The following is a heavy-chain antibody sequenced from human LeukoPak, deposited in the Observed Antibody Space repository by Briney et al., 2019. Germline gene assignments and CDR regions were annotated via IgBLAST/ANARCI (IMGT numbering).Heavy chain of an antibody. Sequence: SETLSLTCTVAYDSISSYYWSWIRQPPGKGLEWIGYIRNSGSTMYNPSLKSRLAMSLDTSKNQFSLNLNSVTAADTAVYYCARGIRGAADYWGQGTLVTVSS. J-gene: IGHJ4*02. CDR3: ARGIRGAADY. V-gene: IGHV4-59*01. D-gene: IGHD3-16*01. CDR1: YDSISSYY. CDR2: IRNSGST.